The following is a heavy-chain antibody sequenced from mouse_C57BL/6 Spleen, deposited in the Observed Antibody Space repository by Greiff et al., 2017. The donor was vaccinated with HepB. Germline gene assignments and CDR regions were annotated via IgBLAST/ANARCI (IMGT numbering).Heavy chain of an antibody. Sequence: VQLQQSGAELVKPGASVKISCKASGYAFSSYWMNWVKQRPGKGLEWIGQIYPGDGDTNYNGKFKGKATLTADKSSSTAYMQLSSLTSEDSAVYFCARNWAIYYGSSLFAYWGQGTLVTVSA. CDR1: GYAFSSYW. D-gene: IGHD1-1*01. V-gene: IGHV1-80*01. CDR3: ARNWAIYYGSSLFAY. J-gene: IGHJ3*01. CDR2: IYPGDGDT.